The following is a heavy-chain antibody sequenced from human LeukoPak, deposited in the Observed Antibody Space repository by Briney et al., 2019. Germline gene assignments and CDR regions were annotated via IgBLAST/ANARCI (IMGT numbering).Heavy chain of an antibody. J-gene: IGHJ4*02. CDR1: GFTVSDHY. D-gene: IGHD6-19*01. CDR2: SRHKAKEYTT. Sequence: PGGSLRLSCAASGFTVSDHYMDWVRQAPGKGLEWVCVSRHKAKEYTTEYAASVKGRFTISRDDSKNSLYLQMNSLEIEDTAVYYCVRCWTGGSDWSSDIWGQGTLVTVSS. CDR3: VRCWTGGSDWSSDI. V-gene: IGHV3-72*01.